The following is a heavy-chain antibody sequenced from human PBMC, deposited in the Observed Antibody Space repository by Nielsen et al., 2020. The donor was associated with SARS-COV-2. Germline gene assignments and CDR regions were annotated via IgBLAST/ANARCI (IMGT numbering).Heavy chain of an antibody. CDR2: ISHDGSNK. Sequence: GGSLRLSCAASGFTFSSYAIHWVRQAPRKGLEWLAVISHDGSNKYFADAVKGRFTISRDNSKNTLYLQMNSLRAEDTAVYYCAREVAAAGDYGMDVWGQGTTVTVSS. D-gene: IGHD6-13*01. J-gene: IGHJ6*02. V-gene: IGHV3-30*04. CDR3: AREVAAAGDYGMDV. CDR1: GFTFSSYA.